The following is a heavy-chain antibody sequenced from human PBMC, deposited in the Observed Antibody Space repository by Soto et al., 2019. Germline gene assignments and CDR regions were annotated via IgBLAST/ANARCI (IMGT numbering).Heavy chain of an antibody. D-gene: IGHD3-16*01. CDR3: ARDLLPSGGVGVWCIHRLPGYYYGMHV. V-gene: IGHV1-69*01. J-gene: IGHJ6*02. CDR2: IIPIFGTA. CDR1: GGTFSSYA. Sequence: QVQLVQSGAEVKKPGSSVKVSCKASGGTFSSYAISGVRQAPGQGLEWLGGIIPIFGTANYAQKFQGRVTITADEYTRTADMELRSLRSEDTAVYYRARDLLPSGGVGVWCIHRLPGYYYGMHVWGQGPTVTVSS.